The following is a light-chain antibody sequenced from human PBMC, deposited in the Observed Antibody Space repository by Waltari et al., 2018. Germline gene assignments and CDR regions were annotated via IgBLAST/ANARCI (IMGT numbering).Light chain of an antibody. CDR2: KAS. CDR3: QQYSTYLAA. CDR1: QTIPGSW. Sequence: DIQMTQSPSTLSASVGDRVTITCRASQTIPGSWLAWYQQKSGKAPKLLFHKASTLHTGVPSRFSGRGSGTEFTLTISSLQPDDFATYYCQQYSTYLAAFGQGTKLEIK. J-gene: IGKJ2*01. V-gene: IGKV1-5*03.